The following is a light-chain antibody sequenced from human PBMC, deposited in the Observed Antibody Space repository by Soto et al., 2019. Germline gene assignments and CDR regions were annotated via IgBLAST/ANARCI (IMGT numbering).Light chain of an antibody. CDR1: SSDVGGYNY. V-gene: IGLV2-8*01. Sequence: QSVLTQPPSASGSPGQSVTISCTGTSSDVGGYNYVSWYQQHPGKAPKLMIYEVSKRPSGVPDRFSGSKSRNTASLTVSGLQAEDEAYYFCSPYGGRNHFVFGGRTQLTVL. CDR2: EVS. CDR3: SPYGGRNHFV. J-gene: IGLJ2*01.